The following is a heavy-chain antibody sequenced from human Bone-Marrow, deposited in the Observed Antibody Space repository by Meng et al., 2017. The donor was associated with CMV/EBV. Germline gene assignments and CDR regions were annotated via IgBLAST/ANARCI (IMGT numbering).Heavy chain of an antibody. Sequence: GESLKISCAASGFTFSSYWMHWVRQAPGKGLVWVSRINSDGSSTSYADSVKGRFTISRDNAKNTLYLQMNSLRAEDTAVYYCAKDYVPYRQQLAQGWFDPWGQGTLVTVSS. CDR3: AKDYVPYRQQLAQGWFDP. V-gene: IGHV3-74*01. D-gene: IGHD6-13*01. CDR1: GFTFSSYW. CDR2: INSDGSST. J-gene: IGHJ5*02.